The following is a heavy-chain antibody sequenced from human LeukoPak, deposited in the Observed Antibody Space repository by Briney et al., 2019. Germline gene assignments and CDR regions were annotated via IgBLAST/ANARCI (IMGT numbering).Heavy chain of an antibody. CDR3: ARDIGGGVGTIMY. D-gene: IGHD3-16*01. V-gene: IGHV3-66*02. J-gene: IGHJ4*02. CDR1: GFTFSSYA. CDR2: IYSGGST. Sequence: GGSLRLSCAASGFTFSSYAMSWVRQAPGKGLEWVSVIYSGGSTYYADSVKGRFTISRDNSKNTLYLQMNSLRAEDTAVYYCARDIGGGVGTIMYWGQGTLVTVSS.